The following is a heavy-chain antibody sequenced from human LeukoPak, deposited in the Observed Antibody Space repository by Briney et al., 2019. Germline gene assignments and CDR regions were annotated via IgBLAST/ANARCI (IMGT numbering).Heavy chain of an antibody. Sequence: GGSLRLSCAASGFTFDDYGMSWVRQAPGKGVEYVSATSSNGGSTYYANSVKGRFTISRDNSKNTLYLQMNSLRAEDTAVYYCARSDSDYDSADFDYWGQGTLVTVSS. CDR3: ARSDSDYDSADFDY. CDR1: GFTFDDYG. J-gene: IGHJ4*02. CDR2: TSSNGGST. D-gene: IGHD5-12*01. V-gene: IGHV3-64*01.